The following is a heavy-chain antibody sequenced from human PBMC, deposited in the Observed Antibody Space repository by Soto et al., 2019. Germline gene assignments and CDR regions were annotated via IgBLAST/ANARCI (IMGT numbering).Heavy chain of an antibody. CDR1: GGTFSTYA. D-gene: IGHD5-12*01. CDR2: IIPIFGTA. V-gene: IGHV1-69*12. J-gene: IGHJ4*02. CDR3: AISRNSGYVYFHY. Sequence: QVQLVQSGAEVKKPGSPVKVSCKASGGTFSTYAISWVRQAPGQGLEWMGGIIPIFGTANYAQKFQDRVTITADESTSTAYMELSSLRSEDTAVYYCAISRNSGYVYFHYWGQGTLVTVSS.